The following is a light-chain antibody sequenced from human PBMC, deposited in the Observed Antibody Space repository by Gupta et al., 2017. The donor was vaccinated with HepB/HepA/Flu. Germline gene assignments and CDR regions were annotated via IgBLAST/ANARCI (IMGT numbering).Light chain of an antibody. Sequence: HTVATHEPSVSVSPGRTVTLTCGLSSGSASTRYDPSWYQQNPAPDPRTCSDSTNTRSSGVPERGSGSMLGTNDAINITGAQADDESYSDCVMSMGRDLWVFGGGTKLTVL. CDR3: VMSMGRDLWV. V-gene: IGLV8-61*01. CDR2: STN. CDR1: SGSASTRYD. J-gene: IGLJ3*02.